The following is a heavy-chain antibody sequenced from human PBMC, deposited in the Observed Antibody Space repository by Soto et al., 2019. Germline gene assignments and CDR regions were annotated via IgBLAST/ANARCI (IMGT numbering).Heavy chain of an antibody. CDR2: LHTYNANT. CDR1: GYTFINYG. V-gene: IGHV1-18*01. CDR3: ARAQTPTESDF. D-gene: IGHD2-15*01. J-gene: IGHJ4*02. Sequence: QIQLVQSEGEVRQPGASVKVSCKTSGYTFINYGVTWVRQRPGQGLEWMGWLHTYNANTKYAQKLQGRVTMTADTSASTAYVELRSLRSDDTAVYFCARAQTPTESDFWGQGTLVIVSS.